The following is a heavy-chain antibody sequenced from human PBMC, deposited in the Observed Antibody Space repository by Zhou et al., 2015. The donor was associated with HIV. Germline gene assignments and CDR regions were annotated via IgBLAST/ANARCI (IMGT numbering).Heavy chain of an antibody. CDR1: GGTFGSYA. D-gene: IGHD3-22*01. Sequence: QVQLVQSGAEVKKPGSSVKVSCKASGGTFGSYAINWVRQAPGRGLEWVGGIIPLFGTTTYAQMLPGRVVISADEYRSTVYMELSSLRSEDTAIYYCARERGVSDSSGYVHAWYFDVWGPGTLVTVAS. V-gene: IGHV1-69*01. CDR3: ARERGVSDSSGYVHAWYFDV. CDR2: IIPLFGTT. J-gene: IGHJ2*01.